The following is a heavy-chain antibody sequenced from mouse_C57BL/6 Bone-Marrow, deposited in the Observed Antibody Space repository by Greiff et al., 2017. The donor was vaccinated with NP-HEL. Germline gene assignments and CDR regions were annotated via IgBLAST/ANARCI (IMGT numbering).Heavy chain of an antibody. Sequence: EVTLVESGGGLVKPGGSLKLSCAASGFTFSDYGMHWVRQAPEKGLEWVAYISSGSSTIYYADTVKGRFTISRDKAKNTLFLQITSRRSRDTAMYYCARHSDYWGQGTTLTVSS. CDR1: GFTFSDYG. V-gene: IGHV5-17*01. D-gene: IGHD3-1*01. CDR3: ARHSDY. J-gene: IGHJ2*01. CDR2: ISSGSSTI.